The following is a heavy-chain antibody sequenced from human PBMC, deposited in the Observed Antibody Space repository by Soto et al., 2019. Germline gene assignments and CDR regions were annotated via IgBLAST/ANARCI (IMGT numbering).Heavy chain of an antibody. D-gene: IGHD5-12*01. J-gene: IGHJ6*03. CDR2: IYYSGST. CDR3: ARRVDIVATMGPDYYYYYMDV. Sequence: SETLPLTCTVSGGSISSSIYYWGWIRQPPGKGLEWIGSIYYSGSTYYNPSLKSRVTISVDTSKNQFSLKLSSVTAADTAVYYCARRVDIVATMGPDYYYYYMDVWGKGTTVTVSS. CDR1: GGSISSSIYY. V-gene: IGHV4-39*01.